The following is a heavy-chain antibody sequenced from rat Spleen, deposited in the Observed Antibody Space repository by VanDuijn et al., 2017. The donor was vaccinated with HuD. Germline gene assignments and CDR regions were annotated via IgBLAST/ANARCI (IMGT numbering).Heavy chain of an antibody. Sequence: EVQLVESGGGFVQPGRSLKFSCVASGFTFRDYAMAWVRQAPTKGLEWVASISTGGGNTYYRDSVKGRFTISRDNAKNTLYLQMDSLRSEDTATYYCARRGNQDWYFDFWGRGVMVTVSS. D-gene: IGHD3-4*01. CDR2: ISTGGGNT. CDR1: GFTFRDYA. CDR3: ARRGNQDWYFDF. J-gene: IGHJ2*01. V-gene: IGHV5S23*01.